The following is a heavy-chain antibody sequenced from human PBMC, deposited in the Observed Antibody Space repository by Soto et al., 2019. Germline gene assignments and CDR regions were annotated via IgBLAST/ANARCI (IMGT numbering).Heavy chain of an antibody. CDR3: ARSPPTGVTTLNYVDD. V-gene: IGHV1-3*01. Sequence: GASVKVSCKASGYTFTSYGMHWVRQAPGQSLEWLGWINAGKGATNYPQKLQGRVTITRDTSASTAYMELSSLRSEDTAVYYCARSPPTGVTTLNYVDDWGQGTQFTVAS. CDR1: GYTFTSYG. J-gene: IGHJ4*02. D-gene: IGHD4-4*01. CDR2: INAGKGAT.